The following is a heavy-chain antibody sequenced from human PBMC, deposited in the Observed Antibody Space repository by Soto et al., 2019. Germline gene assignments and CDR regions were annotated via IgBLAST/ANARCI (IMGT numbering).Heavy chain of an antibody. CDR1: GDSVSSNNAA. CDR2: TYYRSRWYN. Sequence: SQTLSLTCAISGDSVSSNNAAWNWTRQSPSRGLEWLGRTYYRSRWYNDYAVSVKSRITVNPDTSKNQLSLQLTSVTPEDTAVYYCAGTTSHYWYYMDVWGKGTTVTVSS. V-gene: IGHV6-1*01. J-gene: IGHJ6*03. CDR3: AGTTSHYWYYMDV. D-gene: IGHD1-7*01.